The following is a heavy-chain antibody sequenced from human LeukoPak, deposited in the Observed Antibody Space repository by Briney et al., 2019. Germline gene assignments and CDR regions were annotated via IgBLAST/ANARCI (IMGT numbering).Heavy chain of an antibody. CDR2: IYSGGST. V-gene: IGHV3-53*01. D-gene: IGHD3-9*01. CDR1: GFTVSSNY. CDR3: AKEIYFDWLSMFDY. Sequence: GGSLRLSCAVSGFTVSSNYMSWVRQAPGKGLEWVSVIYSGGSTYYADSVKGRFTISRDNSKNTLYLQMNSLRAEDTAVYYCAKEIYFDWLSMFDYWGQGTLVTVSS. J-gene: IGHJ4*02.